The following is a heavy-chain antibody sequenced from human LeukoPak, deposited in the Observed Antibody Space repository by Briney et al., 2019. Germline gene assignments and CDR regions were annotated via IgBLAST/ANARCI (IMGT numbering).Heavy chain of an antibody. J-gene: IGHJ3*02. D-gene: IGHD3-22*01. Sequence: PGGSLRLSCAASGFTVSNAWMTWVRQAPGKGLEWVSSISSSSSYIYYADSVKGRFTISRDNAKNSLYLQMNSLRAEDTAVYYCARDVTMIVVGDAFDIWGQGTMVTVSS. CDR2: ISSSSSYI. V-gene: IGHV3-21*01. CDR1: GFTVSNAW. CDR3: ARDVTMIVVGDAFDI.